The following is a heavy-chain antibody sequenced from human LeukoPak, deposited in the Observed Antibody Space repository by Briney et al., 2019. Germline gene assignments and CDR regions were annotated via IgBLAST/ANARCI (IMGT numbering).Heavy chain of an antibody. D-gene: IGHD3-16*01. CDR3: TRDGGEGGNSAFDI. CDR2: IRRGTNSYTT. J-gene: IGHJ3*02. V-gene: IGHV3-72*01. CDR1: GFTFSDYI. Sequence: GGSVRLSCAASGFTFSDYILDWVRQAPGKGLEWVGRIRRGTNSYTTEYTASVKGRFIISRDDSKNSLYLHMNSLKTEDTAVYHCTRDGGEGGNSAFDIWGQGTMVTVSS.